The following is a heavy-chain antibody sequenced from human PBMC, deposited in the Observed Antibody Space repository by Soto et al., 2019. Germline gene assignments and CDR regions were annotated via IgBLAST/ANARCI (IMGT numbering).Heavy chain of an antibody. D-gene: IGHD3-10*01. V-gene: IGHV4-34*01. J-gene: IGHJ6*03. CDR1: GGSFSGYY. Sequence: QVQLQQWGAGLLKPSETLSLTCAVYGGSFSGYYWSWIRQPPGKGLEWIGEINHSGSTNYNPSLKSRVTISEDTSKNQFSLKLSSVTAADTAVYYCARGLLLWYGELSRRGDHHYYMDVWGKGTTVTVSS. CDR3: ARGLLLWYGELSRRGDHHYYMDV. CDR2: INHSGST.